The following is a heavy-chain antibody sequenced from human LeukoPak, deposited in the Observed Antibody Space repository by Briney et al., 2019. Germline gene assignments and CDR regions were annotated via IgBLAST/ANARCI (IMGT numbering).Heavy chain of an antibody. CDR1: GFIVSGNY. CDR2: IYSGGTT. J-gene: IGHJ4*02. Sequence: GGSLRLSCAVSGFIVSGNYMSWVRQAPGKGLEWVALIYSGGTTYYADSVKGRFTIARDNSKITLYLQMNSLSAEDTAVYYCARRAGGYSHPYDYWGQGILVTVSS. CDR3: ARRAGGYSHPYDY. D-gene: IGHD4-23*01. V-gene: IGHV3-53*01.